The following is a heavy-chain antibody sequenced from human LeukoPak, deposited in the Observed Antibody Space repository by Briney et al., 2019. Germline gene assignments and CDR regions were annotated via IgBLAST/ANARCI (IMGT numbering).Heavy chain of an antibody. V-gene: IGHV1-18*01. CDR3: ARAKWLLPDGPFDC. CDR2: ISAYTGNT. CDR1: GYTFTSYG. Sequence: ASVKVSCKASGYTFTSYGISWVRQAPGQGLEWMGWISAYTGNTNYAQKLQGRVTMTTDTSTSTAYMELRSLRSDDTAVYYCARAKWLLPDGPFDCWGQGTLVTVSS. D-gene: IGHD3-22*01. J-gene: IGHJ4*02.